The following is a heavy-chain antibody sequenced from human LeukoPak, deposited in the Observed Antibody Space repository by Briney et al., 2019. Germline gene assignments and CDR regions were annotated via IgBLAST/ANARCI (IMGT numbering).Heavy chain of an antibody. CDR3: AKFDNDYGDSHFDY. D-gene: IGHD4-17*01. CDR1: GFTFSSYS. Sequence: PGGSLRLSCAASGFTFSSYSMNWVRQAPGKGLEWVSYISSSSSTIYYADSVKGRFTISRDNAKNSLYLQMNSLRAEDTAVYYCAKFDNDYGDSHFDYWGQGTLVTVSS. CDR2: ISSSSSTI. J-gene: IGHJ4*02. V-gene: IGHV3-48*01.